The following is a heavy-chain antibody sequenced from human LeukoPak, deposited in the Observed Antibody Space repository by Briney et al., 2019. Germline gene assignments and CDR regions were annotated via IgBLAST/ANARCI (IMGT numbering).Heavy chain of an antibody. CDR1: GASLRSGRNY. D-gene: IGHD5-18*01. Sequence: PSETLSLTCNVSGASLRSGRNYWGWIRQSPGKGLEWIGSIYYSGSSSYNPSLQSRVSISVDTSKNHISLKVFSLTAADTALYYCARHVSGSAMMHYFDYWGQGNLVTVSS. CDR2: IYYSGSS. V-gene: IGHV4-39*01. CDR3: ARHVSGSAMMHYFDY. J-gene: IGHJ4*02.